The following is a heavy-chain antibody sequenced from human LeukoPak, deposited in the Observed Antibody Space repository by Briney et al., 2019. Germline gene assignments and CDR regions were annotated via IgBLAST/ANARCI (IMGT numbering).Heavy chain of an antibody. D-gene: IGHD1-1*01. CDR3: ARLKWGTTSWFDP. V-gene: IGHV4-59*08. J-gene: IGHJ5*01. CDR2: IYDNGST. Sequence: SETLSLTCTVTDGSINNYYWNWLRQPPGKGLEWIGYIYDNGSTNYNASLKSRVTMSVDTSKNQFSLKLSSVTAADTAVYYRARLKWGTTSWFDPWGQGTLVTVAT. CDR1: DGSINNYY.